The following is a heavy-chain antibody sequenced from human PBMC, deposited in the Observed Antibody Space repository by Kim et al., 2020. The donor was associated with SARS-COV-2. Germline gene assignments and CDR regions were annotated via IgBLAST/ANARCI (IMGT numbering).Heavy chain of an antibody. CDR1: GGSISSSNW. CDR2: IYHSGST. D-gene: IGHD2-15*01. Sequence: SETLSLTCAVSGGSISSSNWWSWVRQPPGKGLEWIGEIYHSGSTNYNPSLKSRVTISVDKSKNQFSLKLSSVTAADTAVYYCARARIGYCSGGSCSNFDYWGQGTLVTVSS. CDR3: ARARIGYCSGGSCSNFDY. J-gene: IGHJ4*02. V-gene: IGHV4-4*02.